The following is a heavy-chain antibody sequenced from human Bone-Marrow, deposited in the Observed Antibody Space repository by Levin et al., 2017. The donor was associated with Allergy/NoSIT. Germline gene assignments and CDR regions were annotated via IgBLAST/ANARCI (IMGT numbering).Heavy chain of an antibody. Sequence: ASVKVSCKTSGYTFTSYNVYWVRQAPGQGLEWMGYINPNSGNTVYAQKFQGRVTVTRNSSITTAYMELSGLRSEDTAMYYCARGDCYSGSCYGPDWFDPWGQGTQVTVSS. CDR2: INPNSGNT. J-gene: IGHJ5*02. V-gene: IGHV1-8*01. CDR3: ARGDCYSGSCYGPDWFDP. CDR1: GYTFTSYN. D-gene: IGHD2-15*01.